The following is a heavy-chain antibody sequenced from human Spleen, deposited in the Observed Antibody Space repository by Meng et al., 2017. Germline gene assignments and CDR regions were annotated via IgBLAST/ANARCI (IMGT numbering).Heavy chain of an antibody. Sequence: GGSLRLSCAASGFTFSSYGMHWVRQAPGKGLEWVAVIWYDGSNKYYADSVKGRFTISRDNSKNTLYLQMNSLRAEDTGVYYCARSNVDTAMGSPSYYYGMDVWGQGTTVTVSS. CDR2: IWYDGSNK. J-gene: IGHJ6*02. V-gene: IGHV3-33*01. CDR3: ARSNVDTAMGSPSYYYGMDV. D-gene: IGHD5-18*01. CDR1: GFTFSSYG.